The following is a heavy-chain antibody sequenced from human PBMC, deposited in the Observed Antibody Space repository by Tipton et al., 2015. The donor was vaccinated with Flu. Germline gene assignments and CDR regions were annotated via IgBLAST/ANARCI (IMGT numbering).Heavy chain of an antibody. J-gene: IGHJ4*02. D-gene: IGHD4-17*01. Sequence: TLSLTCAVSGYSISSGYYWGWIRQPPGKGLEWIGSIYHSGSTYYNPSPKSRVTISVDTPKNQFSLKLSSVTAADTAVYYCARHSSTDYGDYLNFDYWGQGTLVTVSS. CDR3: ARHSSTDYGDYLNFDY. CDR1: GYSISSGYY. CDR2: IYHSGST. V-gene: IGHV4-38-2*01.